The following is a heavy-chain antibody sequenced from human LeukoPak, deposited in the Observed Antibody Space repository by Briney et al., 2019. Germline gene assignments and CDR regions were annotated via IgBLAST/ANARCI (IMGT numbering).Heavy chain of an antibody. CDR2: ISSSSSYI. J-gene: IGHJ4*02. D-gene: IGHD2-8*01. CDR3: AKDTSIGKYCTSGVCSPFDY. Sequence: KPGGSLRLSCAASGFTFSSYSMNWVRQAPGKGLEWVSSISSSSSYIYYADSVKGRFTISRDNAKNSLYLQMNSLRAEDTAVYYCAKDTSIGKYCTSGVCSPFDYWGQGTLVTVSS. CDR1: GFTFSSYS. V-gene: IGHV3-21*04.